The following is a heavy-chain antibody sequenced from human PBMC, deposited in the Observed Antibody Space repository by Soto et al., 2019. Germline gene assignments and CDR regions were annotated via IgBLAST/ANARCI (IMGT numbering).Heavy chain of an antibody. D-gene: IGHD3-3*02. CDR2: ISAYNGNT. CDR3: AIGLIGRKGRWLAFEVAVDI. J-gene: IGHJ3*02. Sequence: QVQLVQSGAEVKKPGASVKVSCKASGYTFTSYGISWVRQAPGQGLEWMGWISAYNGNTNYAQKLQGRVTMTTDTSTSTASMELRSRRSDDEAVYYCAIGLIGRKGRWLAFEVAVDIWGQGTIVTVAS. V-gene: IGHV1-18*01. CDR1: GYTFTSYG.